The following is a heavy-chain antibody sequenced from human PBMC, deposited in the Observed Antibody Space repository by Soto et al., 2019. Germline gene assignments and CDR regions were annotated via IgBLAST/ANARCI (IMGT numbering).Heavy chain of an antibody. CDR2: ISGDGVTT. Sequence: EVHLVESGGDLVQRGGSLRLSCAASGFPFSSYWMHWVRHTPGNGLDWVARISGDGVTTYYADSVTGRFTVSRDNAKNTLSLQISGLRAEDTAGYYCAREYYGLLTGYYTDYWGQGTLVSVSS. V-gene: IGHV3-74*01. D-gene: IGHD3-9*01. CDR3: AREYYGLLTGYYTDY. CDR1: GFPFSSYW. J-gene: IGHJ4*02.